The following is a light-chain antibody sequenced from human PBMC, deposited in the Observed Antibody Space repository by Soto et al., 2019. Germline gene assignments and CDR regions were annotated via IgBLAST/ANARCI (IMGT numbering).Light chain of an antibody. CDR3: SSYAGSSNV. J-gene: IGLJ1*01. Sequence: QSVLTQPPSASGSPGRPVTISCTGTSSDVGGYDYVSWYQQYPGKAPKLLIYEVSKRPSGVPDRFSGSKSGNAASLTVSGLQAEDEADYYCSSYAGSSNVFGTGTKVTVL. V-gene: IGLV2-8*01. CDR2: EVS. CDR1: SSDVGGYDY.